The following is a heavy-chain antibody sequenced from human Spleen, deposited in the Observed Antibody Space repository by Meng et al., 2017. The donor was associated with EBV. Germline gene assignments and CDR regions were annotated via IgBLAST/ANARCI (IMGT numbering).Heavy chain of an antibody. Sequence: QLQLQESGSGLVKPSQPLSLTCTVSGDSISSGAYSWSWVRQPPGKGLEWIGYIFHTGSTYYNASLKSRVTISVDRSKHQFSLKLSSVTPADTAVYYCARDSHGYYFFDFWGPGTLVTVSS. J-gene: IGHJ4*02. CDR3: ARDSHGYYFFDF. CDR2: IFHTGST. V-gene: IGHV4-30-2*01. D-gene: IGHD3-22*01. CDR1: GDSISSGAYS.